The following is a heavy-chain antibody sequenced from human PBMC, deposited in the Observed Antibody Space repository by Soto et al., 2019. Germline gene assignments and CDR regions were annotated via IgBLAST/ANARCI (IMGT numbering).Heavy chain of an antibody. CDR1: GGTFSSYA. D-gene: IGHD3-9*01. CDR2: IIPIFGTA. CDR3: ARIVHYDILTGYYNASGDAFDI. V-gene: IGHV1-69*13. Sequence: GASEKVSCKASGGTFSSYAISWVRQAPGQGLEWMGGIIPIFGTANYAQKFQGRVTITADESTSTAYMELSSLRSEDTAVYYCARIVHYDILTGYYNASGDAFDIWGQGTMVTVSS. J-gene: IGHJ3*02.